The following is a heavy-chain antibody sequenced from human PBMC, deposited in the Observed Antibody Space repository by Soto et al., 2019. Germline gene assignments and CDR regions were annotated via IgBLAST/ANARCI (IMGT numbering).Heavy chain of an antibody. CDR1: GFTVNSNY. Sequence: GGSLRLSCTASGFTVNSNYMTWVRQAPGKGLEWVSVIYTGGSTYYADSVKGRFTISRDNSKNTLYLQMNSLRAEDTAVYYCAKDRAAAGWYYFDYWGQGTLVTVSS. CDR3: AKDRAAAGWYYFDY. V-gene: IGHV3-66*01. CDR2: IYTGGST. J-gene: IGHJ4*02. D-gene: IGHD6-13*01.